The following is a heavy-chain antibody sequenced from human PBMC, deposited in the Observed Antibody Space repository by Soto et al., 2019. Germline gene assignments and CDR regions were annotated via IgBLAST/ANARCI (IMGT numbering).Heavy chain of an antibody. Sequence: QVQLVESGGGVVQPGRSLRLSCAASGFTFSSYGMHWVRQAPGKGLEWVAVISYDGSNKYYADSVKGRFTISRDSSKNTLYLQMNSLRAEDTAVYYCAKDRGGLVTIFGVASSDGMDVWGQGTTVTVSS. CDR2: ISYDGSNK. CDR3: AKDRGGLVTIFGVASSDGMDV. D-gene: IGHD3-3*01. J-gene: IGHJ6*02. V-gene: IGHV3-30*18. CDR1: GFTFSSYG.